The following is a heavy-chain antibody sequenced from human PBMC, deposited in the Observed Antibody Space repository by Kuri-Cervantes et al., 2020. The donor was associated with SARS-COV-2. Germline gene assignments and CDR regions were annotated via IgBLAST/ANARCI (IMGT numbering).Heavy chain of an antibody. D-gene: IGHD3-22*01. Sequence: GGSLRLSCAASGFTFSSYSINWVRQAPGKGLGWVSSISSSSSYIYYADSVKGRFTISRDNAKNPLYLQMNSLRAEDTAVYYCAREGVTDSSGPFDAFDIWGLGTMVTVSS. J-gene: IGHJ3*02. CDR1: GFTFSSYS. CDR3: AREGVTDSSGPFDAFDI. V-gene: IGHV3-21*01. CDR2: ISSSSSYI.